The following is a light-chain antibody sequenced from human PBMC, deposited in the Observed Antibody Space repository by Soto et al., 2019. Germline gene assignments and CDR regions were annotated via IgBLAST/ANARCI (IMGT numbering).Light chain of an antibody. Sequence: EIVMTQSPATLSVSPGERATLSCRASQSVSSNLAWYQQKPGQAPRLLIYGASTRATGIPARVSGSGSGTEFTLTISILQSEDFAVYYCQQYNNWPPVTFGQGTKLEIK. CDR1: QSVSSN. CDR2: GAS. CDR3: QQYNNWPPVT. J-gene: IGKJ2*01. V-gene: IGKV3-15*01.